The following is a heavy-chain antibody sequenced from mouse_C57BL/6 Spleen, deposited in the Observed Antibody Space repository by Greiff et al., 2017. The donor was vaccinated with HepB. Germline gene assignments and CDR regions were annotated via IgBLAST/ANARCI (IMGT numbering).Heavy chain of an antibody. Sequence: EVKVEESGGGLVKPGGSLKLSCAASGFTFSDYGMHWVRQAPEKGLESVAYISSGSSTIYYADTAKGRFTISRDNAKNTLFLQMTSLRSEDTAMYYCARDYYGSGYYFDYWGQGTTLTVSS. CDR1: GFTFSDYG. D-gene: IGHD1-1*01. CDR3: ARDYYGSGYYFDY. CDR2: ISSGSSTI. J-gene: IGHJ2*01. V-gene: IGHV5-17*01.